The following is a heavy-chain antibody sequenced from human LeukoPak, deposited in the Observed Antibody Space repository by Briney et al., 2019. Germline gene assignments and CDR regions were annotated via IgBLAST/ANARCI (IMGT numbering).Heavy chain of an antibody. J-gene: IGHJ4*02. CDR1: GFTFSSYG. V-gene: IGHV3-33*01. Sequence: GRSLRLSCAASGFTFSSYGMHWVRQAPGKGLEWVAVIWYDGSNKYYAGSVKGRFTISRDNSKNTLYLQMNSLRAEDTAVYYCARSSGSYYDGPDYWGQGTLVAVSS. D-gene: IGHD1-26*01. CDR2: IWYDGSNK. CDR3: ARSSGSYYDGPDY.